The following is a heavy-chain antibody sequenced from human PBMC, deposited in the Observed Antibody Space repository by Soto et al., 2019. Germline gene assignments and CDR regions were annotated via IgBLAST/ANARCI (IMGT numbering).Heavy chain of an antibody. D-gene: IGHD3-22*01. J-gene: IGHJ3*01. CDR3: LAPYSSSAYYYSGYAFDV. Sequence: EVQVVESGGGLIQPGGSLRLSCGASGFSVSSNYMSWVRQAPGKGLEWVSVTYSGNVTYYADSVKGRFTISRDKSKNTLYLQKNSLRAEDTAVYFCLAPYSSSAYYYSGYAFDVWGQGTVVTVSS. CDR1: GFSVSSNY. CDR2: TYSGNVT. V-gene: IGHV3-53*01.